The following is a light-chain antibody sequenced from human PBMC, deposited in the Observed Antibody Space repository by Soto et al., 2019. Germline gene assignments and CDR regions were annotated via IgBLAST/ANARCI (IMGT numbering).Light chain of an antibody. Sequence: EIVLTQSPGTLSLSPGERATPSCRASQSVSSSYLAWYQQKPGQAPRLLIYGASSRATGIPDRFSSSGSSKDFTLTISRLEPEDFSVYYCQQYGSSPPYTFGQGTKLEIK. CDR3: QQYGSSPPYT. CDR2: GAS. V-gene: IGKV3-20*01. CDR1: QSVSSSY. J-gene: IGKJ2*01.